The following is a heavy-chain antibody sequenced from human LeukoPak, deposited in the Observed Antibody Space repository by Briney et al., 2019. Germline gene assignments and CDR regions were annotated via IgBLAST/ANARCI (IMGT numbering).Heavy chain of an antibody. D-gene: IGHD2/OR15-2a*01. CDR1: GYTFTGYY. Sequence: ASVKVSCKASGYTFTGYYMHWVRQAPGQGLEWMGWINPNSGGTNYAQKFQGRVTMTRDTSISTAYKELSRLRSDDTAVYYCARDPLYESGPPVDYWGQGTLVTVSS. J-gene: IGHJ4*02. CDR2: INPNSGGT. CDR3: ARDPLYESGPPVDY. V-gene: IGHV1-2*02.